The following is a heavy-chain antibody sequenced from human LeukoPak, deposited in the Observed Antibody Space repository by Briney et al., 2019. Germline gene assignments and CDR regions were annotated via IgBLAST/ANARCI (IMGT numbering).Heavy chain of an antibody. CDR2: ISGSGGST. Sequence: GGSLRLSCAASGFTFSSYAMSWVRQAPGKGLEWVSAISGSGGSTYYAGFVKGRFTISRDNSKNTLYLQMNSLRAEDTAVYYCAKDMRAAAGTSDYWGQGTLVTVSS. CDR1: GFTFSSYA. J-gene: IGHJ4*02. CDR3: AKDMRAAAGTSDY. D-gene: IGHD6-13*01. V-gene: IGHV3-23*01.